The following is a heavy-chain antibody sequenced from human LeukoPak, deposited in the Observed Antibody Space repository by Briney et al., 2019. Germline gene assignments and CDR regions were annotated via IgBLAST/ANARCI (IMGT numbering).Heavy chain of an antibody. CDR2: INPSGGST. V-gene: IGHV1-46*01. CDR1: GYTFTGYY. D-gene: IGHD1-7*01. CDR3: ARDNWNFFSGAFDI. J-gene: IGHJ3*02. Sequence: ASVKVSCKASGYTFTGYYMHWVRQAPGQGLEWMGIINPSGGSTRYAQKFQGRVTMTRDMSTSTVYMELSSLRSEDTAVYYCARDNWNFFSGAFDIWGQGTMVTVSS.